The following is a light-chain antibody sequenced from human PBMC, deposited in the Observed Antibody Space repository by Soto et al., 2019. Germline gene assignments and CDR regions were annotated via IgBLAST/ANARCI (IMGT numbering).Light chain of an antibody. CDR3: PLYGSSPPWP. CDR2: ASS. CDR1: QRVSSGY. V-gene: IGKV3-20*01. J-gene: IGKJ1*01. Sequence: EIVLTQSPGTLSLSPGERSTLSCRASQRVSSGYLRWYQQRPGQAPRLLLYASSNRAAGIPDRFSGRGSETDFTLTISRLEHEDFVVYYCPLYGSSPPWPFGQGTKVDIK.